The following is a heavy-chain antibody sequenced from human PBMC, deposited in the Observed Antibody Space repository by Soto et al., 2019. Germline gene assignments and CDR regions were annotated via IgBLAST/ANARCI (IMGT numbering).Heavy chain of an antibody. V-gene: IGHV5-51*01. D-gene: IGHD5-12*01. J-gene: IGHJ3*02. CDR1: GYNFASCW. CDR2: IYPGDSDT. Sequence: GESLKISCKGSGYNFASCWIGWVRQMPGKGLEWMGIIYPGDSDTRYSPSFQGQVTISADKSIDTAYLQWSSLKASDTAMCYCTGSRVRDGYNPDAFDICGQGTMVTVSS. CDR3: TGSRVRDGYNPDAFDI.